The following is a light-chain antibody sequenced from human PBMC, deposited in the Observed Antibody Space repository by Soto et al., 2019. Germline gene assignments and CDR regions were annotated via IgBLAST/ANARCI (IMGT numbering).Light chain of an antibody. CDR3: GSWDSSLSAYV. CDR1: SSNIGGNS. V-gene: IGLV1-51*01. CDR2: DDN. Sequence: QSLLTQPASVSAAPGQKVTISCSGSSSNIGGNSVSWYQQLPGTAPKLLIYDDNKRPSGIPDRFSGSKSGTSATLGITGFQTGDEADYYCGSWDSSLSAYVFGTGTQVTVL. J-gene: IGLJ1*01.